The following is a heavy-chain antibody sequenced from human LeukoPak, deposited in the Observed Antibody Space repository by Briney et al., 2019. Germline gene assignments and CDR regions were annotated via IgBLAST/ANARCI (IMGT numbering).Heavy chain of an antibody. CDR3: AKDIVYYYGSGSRSFDI. D-gene: IGHD3-10*01. Sequence: GGSLRLSCAASGFTFNNHWIHWVRQAPGKGLEWVSGISWNSGSIGYADSVKGRFTISRDNAKNSLYLQMNSLRAEDTALYYCAKDIVYYYGSGSRSFDIWGQGTMVTVSS. J-gene: IGHJ3*02. CDR2: ISWNSGSI. CDR1: GFTFNNHW. V-gene: IGHV3-9*01.